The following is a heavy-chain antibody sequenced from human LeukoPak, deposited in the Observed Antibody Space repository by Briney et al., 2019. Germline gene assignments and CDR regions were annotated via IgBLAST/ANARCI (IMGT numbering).Heavy chain of an antibody. CDR1: GFTFSSYW. Sequence: TGGSLRLSCAASGFTFSSYWMSWVRQAPGKGLEWVANIKQDGSEKYYVDSVKGRFTISRDNAKNSLYLQMNSLRAEDTAVYYCARGIIRYFDWLPHYFDYWGQGTLVTVSS. V-gene: IGHV3-7*01. J-gene: IGHJ4*02. D-gene: IGHD3-9*01. CDR3: ARGIIRYFDWLPHYFDY. CDR2: IKQDGSEK.